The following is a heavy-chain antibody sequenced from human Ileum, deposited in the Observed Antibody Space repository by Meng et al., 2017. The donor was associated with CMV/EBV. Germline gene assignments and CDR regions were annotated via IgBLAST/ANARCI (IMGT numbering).Heavy chain of an antibody. V-gene: IGHV3-48*03. CDR3: ARGKDGDFWSGYYWFDP. CDR1: GFTFSSYE. J-gene: IGHJ5*02. CDR2: ISSSGSTI. D-gene: IGHD3-3*01. Sequence: GESLKISCAASGFTFSSYEMNWVRQAPGKGLEWVSYISSSGSTIHYADSVKGRFTISRDNAKNSLYLQMNSLRAEDTAVYYRARGKDGDFWSGYYWFDPWGQGTLVTVSS.